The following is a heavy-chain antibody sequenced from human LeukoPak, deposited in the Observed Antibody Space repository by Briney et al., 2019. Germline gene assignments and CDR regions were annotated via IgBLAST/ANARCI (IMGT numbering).Heavy chain of an antibody. CDR3: ARDNEYCTGGICRLDY. D-gene: IGHD2-8*02. V-gene: IGHV3-74*01. Sequence: GGSLRLSCASSGFTFSFYWMHWVRQAPGKGLVWVSRISNDGSSTSYAGSVKGRFTISRDNAKNTLYLQMNSLRAEDTAVYYCARDNEYCTGGICRLDYWGQGALATVSS. CDR2: ISNDGSST. CDR1: GFTFSFYW. J-gene: IGHJ4*02.